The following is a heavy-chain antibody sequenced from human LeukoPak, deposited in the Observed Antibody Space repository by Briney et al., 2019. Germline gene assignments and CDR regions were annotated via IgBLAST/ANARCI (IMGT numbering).Heavy chain of an antibody. J-gene: IGHJ6*03. D-gene: IGHD3-10*02. CDR1: GFRFSNYG. Sequence: GGSLRLSCAGSGFRFSNYGMEWVRQAPGKGLEWVAFIRYDGSDKYYADSVKGRFIISRENSKNTGYLQMNSLRVEDTAVYYCAKVFDYHYMDVWGKGTTVIASS. V-gene: IGHV3-30*02. CDR2: IRYDGSDK. CDR3: AKVFDYHYMDV.